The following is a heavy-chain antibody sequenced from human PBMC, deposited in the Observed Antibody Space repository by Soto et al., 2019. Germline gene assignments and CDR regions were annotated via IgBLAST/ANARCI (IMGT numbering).Heavy chain of an antibody. CDR3: ARVDYGDYYYYYMDV. CDR1: GGSFSGYY. CDR2: INHSGST. J-gene: IGHJ6*03. Sequence: SETLSLTCAVYGGSFSGYYWSWIRQPPGKGPEWIGEINHSGSTNYNPSLKSRVTISVDTSKNQFSLKLSSVTAADTAVYYCARVDYGDYYYYYMDVWGKGTTVTVSS. V-gene: IGHV4-34*01. D-gene: IGHD4-17*01.